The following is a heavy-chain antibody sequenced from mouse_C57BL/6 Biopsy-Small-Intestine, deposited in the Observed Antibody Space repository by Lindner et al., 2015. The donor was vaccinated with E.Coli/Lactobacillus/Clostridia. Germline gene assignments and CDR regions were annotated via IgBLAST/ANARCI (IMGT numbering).Heavy chain of an antibody. CDR3: ADYDYDEYYFDF. V-gene: IGHV1-7*01. CDR2: INPSSGYI. CDR1: GYTFTNYW. D-gene: IGHD2-4*01. J-gene: IGHJ2*01. Sequence: VQLQESGAELAKPGASVKLSCKASGYTFTNYWMHWVKQRPGQGLEWIGYINPSSGYIKYNQKFKDKATLTADKSSSTAYMQLSSLTYEDSAVYYCADYDYDEYYFDFWGQGTTLTVSS.